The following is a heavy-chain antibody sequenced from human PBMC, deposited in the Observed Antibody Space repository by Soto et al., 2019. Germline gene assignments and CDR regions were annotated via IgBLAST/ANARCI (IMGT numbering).Heavy chain of an antibody. CDR1: GCTLSIYA. V-gene: IGHV3-64D*06. CDR3: VKGEYYYDSSGYYPFDY. D-gene: IGHD3-22*01. Sequence: SLRLSCSASGCTLSIYAMHWVHQAPGKGLEYVSSISINGGSTHYADSVKGRFTISRDNSKNTQYLQMSSLRADDTALYYCVKGEYYYDSSGYYPFDYWGQGTLVTVSS. J-gene: IGHJ4*02. CDR2: ISINGGST.